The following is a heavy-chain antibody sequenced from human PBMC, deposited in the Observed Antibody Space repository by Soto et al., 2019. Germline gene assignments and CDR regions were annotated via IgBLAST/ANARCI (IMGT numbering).Heavy chain of an antibody. CDR3: ARDRDAHYYYYGMDV. CDR2: INPNSGGT. J-gene: IGHJ6*02. Sequence: ASVKVSCKASGYTFTGYYMHWVRQAPGQGLEWMGWINPNSGGTNYAQKFQGWVTMTRDTSISTAYMELSRLRSDDMAVYYCARDRDAHYYYYGMDVWGQGTTVTVSS. CDR1: GYTFTGYY. V-gene: IGHV1-2*04.